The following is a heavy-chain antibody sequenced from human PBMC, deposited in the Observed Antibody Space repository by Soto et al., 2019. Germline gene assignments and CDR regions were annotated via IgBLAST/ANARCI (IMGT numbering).Heavy chain of an antibody. V-gene: IGHV3-30*03. Sequence: QVQLVESGGGVVQPGRSLRLSCAASGFTFSSYGMHWVRQAPGKGLEWVAVISYDGSNKYYADSVKGRFTISRDNSKNTLHLQMNSLRAEDTAVYYCARDFGSGSSDYWGQGTLVTVSS. CDR2: ISYDGSNK. J-gene: IGHJ4*02. CDR1: GFTFSSYG. CDR3: ARDFGSGSSDY. D-gene: IGHD3-10*01.